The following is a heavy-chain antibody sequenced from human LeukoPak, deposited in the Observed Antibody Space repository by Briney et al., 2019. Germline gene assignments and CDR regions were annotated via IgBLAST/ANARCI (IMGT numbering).Heavy chain of an antibody. J-gene: IGHJ4*02. D-gene: IGHD6-19*01. CDR2: IKQDGSEK. CDR1: GFTFSSYW. V-gene: IGHV3-7*01. CDR3: ARTGPQWLVGSIDY. Sequence: PGGSLRLSCAASGFTFSSYWMSWVRQAPGKGLEWVANIKQDGSEKYYVDSVKGRFTISRDNAKNSLYLQMNSLRAEDTAVYYCARTGPQWLVGSIDYWGQGTLVTVSS.